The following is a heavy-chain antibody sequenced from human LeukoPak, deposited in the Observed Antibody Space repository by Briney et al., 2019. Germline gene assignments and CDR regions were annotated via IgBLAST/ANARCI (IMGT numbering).Heavy chain of an antibody. CDR3: ARESGPAGTFDY. CDR2: IYTSGST. Sequence: SETLSLTGTVSGGSISSYDWSWIRQPAGKGLGWIGRIYTSGSTNYNPSLQSRVTMSVDTSQNQYPLQLSSVTAADTAVYYCARESGPAGTFDYWGQGTLVTVSS. J-gene: IGHJ4*02. CDR1: GGSISSYD. D-gene: IGHD6-13*01. V-gene: IGHV4-4*07.